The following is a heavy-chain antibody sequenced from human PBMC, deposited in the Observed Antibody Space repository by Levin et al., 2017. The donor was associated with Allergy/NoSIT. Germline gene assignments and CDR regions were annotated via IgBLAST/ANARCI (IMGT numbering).Heavy chain of an antibody. CDR1: GDIVSSNTAA. Sequence: SETLSLTCDISGDIVSSNTAAWTWIRQPPSGGLEWLGRTYYRSKWLYEYAVSVRSRITISPDTSKNQFSLRLNSVTPDDTALYYCETDPGLGAAFDVWGRGTMVTVSS. CDR3: ETDPGLGAAFDV. V-gene: IGHV6-1*01. CDR2: TYYRSKWLY. J-gene: IGHJ3*01.